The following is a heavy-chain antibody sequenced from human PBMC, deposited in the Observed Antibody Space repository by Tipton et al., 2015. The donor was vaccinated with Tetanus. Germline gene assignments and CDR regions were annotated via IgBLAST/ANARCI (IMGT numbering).Heavy chain of an antibody. CDR3: AKDVTYYYDSSGYYPYYFDY. V-gene: IGHV3-23*01. Sequence: SLRLSCAASGFTFSNYAMSWVRQAPGKGLEWVSAITSSGDRAHYADSVKGRFAISRDNSKNTLYLQMNSLRAEDTAVYYCAKDVTYYYDSSGYYPYYFDYWGQGTLVTVSS. CDR2: ITSSGDRA. CDR1: GFTFSNYA. J-gene: IGHJ4*02. D-gene: IGHD3-22*01.